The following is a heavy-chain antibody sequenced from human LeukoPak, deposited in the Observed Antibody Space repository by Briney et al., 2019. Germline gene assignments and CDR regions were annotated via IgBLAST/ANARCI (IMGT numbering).Heavy chain of an antibody. CDR3: ARDKTYGSGTLDY. Sequence: SVKVSCKASGGTFSSYAISWVRQAPGQGLEWMGRIIPILGIANYAQKLQGRVTMTTDTSTSTAYMELRSLRSDDTAVYYCARDKTYGSGTLDYWGQGTLVTVSS. D-gene: IGHD3-10*01. J-gene: IGHJ4*02. CDR1: GGTFSSYA. CDR2: IIPILGIA. V-gene: IGHV1-69*04.